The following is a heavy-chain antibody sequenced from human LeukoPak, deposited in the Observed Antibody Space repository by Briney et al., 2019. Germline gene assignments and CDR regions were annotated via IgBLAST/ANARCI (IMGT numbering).Heavy chain of an antibody. D-gene: IGHD3-16*01. CDR1: GFTVSSNY. Sequence: PGGSLRLSCAASGFTVSSNYMSWVRPAPGKGLGWVSVIYSGGSTFYADSVKGRFTISRDNSKNTLYLQMNSLRAEDTAVYYCATWGRALGGAFDIWGQGTMVTVSS. CDR2: IYSGGST. CDR3: ATWGRALGGAFDI. J-gene: IGHJ3*02. V-gene: IGHV3-53*01.